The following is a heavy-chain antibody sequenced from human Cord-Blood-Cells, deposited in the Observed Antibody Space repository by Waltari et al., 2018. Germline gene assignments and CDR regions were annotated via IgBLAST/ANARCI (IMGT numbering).Heavy chain of an antibody. CDR1: GGSVSSGSYY. J-gene: IGHJ3*02. Sequence: QVQLQESAPGLVKPSETLSLTCTVSGGSVSSGSYYWSWIRPPPGKGLEWIGYIYYSGSTNYNPSLKSRVTISVDTSKNQFSLKLSSVTAADTAVYYCARETYDFWSGYYDAFDIWGQGTMVTVSS. D-gene: IGHD3-3*01. CDR2: IYYSGST. V-gene: IGHV4-61*01. CDR3: ARETYDFWSGYYDAFDI.